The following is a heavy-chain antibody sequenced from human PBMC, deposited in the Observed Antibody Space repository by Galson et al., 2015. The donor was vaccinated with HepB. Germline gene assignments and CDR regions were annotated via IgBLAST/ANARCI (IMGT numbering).Heavy chain of an antibody. CDR1: GFTFSSYA. J-gene: IGHJ3*02. Sequence: LRLSCAASGFTFSSYAMGWVRQAPGKGLEWVSKISGSAASTYYADSVKGRFTISRDNSKNTLYLQVNSLRAEDTAVYYCAKNRGDMIRDAFDIWGQGTMVTVSS. CDR2: ISGSAAST. D-gene: IGHD3-22*01. CDR3: AKNRGDMIRDAFDI. V-gene: IGHV3-23*01.